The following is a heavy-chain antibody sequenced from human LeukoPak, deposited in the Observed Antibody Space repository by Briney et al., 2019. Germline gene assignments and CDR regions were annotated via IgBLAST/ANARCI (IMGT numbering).Heavy chain of an antibody. CDR2: ISVYNGNT. D-gene: IGHD3-10*01. CDR3: ARGVRDPYYYYYYMDV. V-gene: IGHV1-18*03. CDR1: GYTFTSYG. Sequence: ASVKVSCKASGYTFTSYGISWVRQAPGQGLEWMGWISVYNGNTNYTQKFQGRVTMTTDTSTSTAYMELRSLRSEDMAVYYCARGVRDPYYYYYYMDVWGKGTTVTVSS. J-gene: IGHJ6*03.